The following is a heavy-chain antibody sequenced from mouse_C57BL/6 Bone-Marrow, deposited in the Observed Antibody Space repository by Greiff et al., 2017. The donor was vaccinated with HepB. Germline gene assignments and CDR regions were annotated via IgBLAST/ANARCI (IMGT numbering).Heavy chain of an antibody. CDR1: GYTFTSYW. J-gene: IGHJ3*01. Sequence: QVQLKQPGAELVKPGASVKLSCKASGYTFTSYWMHWVKQRPGRGLEWIGRIDPNSGGTKYNEKFKSKATLTVDKPSSTAYMQLSSLTSEDSAVYYCAREGILLRYLPEFAYWGQGTLVTVSA. V-gene: IGHV1-72*01. D-gene: IGHD1-1*01. CDR3: AREGILLRYLPEFAY. CDR2: IDPNSGGT.